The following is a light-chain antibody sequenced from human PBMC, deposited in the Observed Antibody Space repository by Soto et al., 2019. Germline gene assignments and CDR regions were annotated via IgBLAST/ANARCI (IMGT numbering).Light chain of an antibody. CDR1: SSDVGGYNY. V-gene: IGLV2-11*01. J-gene: IGLJ1*01. CDR2: DVS. Sequence: QSVLTQPRSVSGSPGQSVTISCTGTSSDVGGYNYVSWYQQHPGKAPKLMIYDVSKRPSGVPDRFSGSKSGNTASLTISGLQAEDEADYYCCSYAGSHTYVXGSGTQVTVL. CDR3: CSYAGSHTYV.